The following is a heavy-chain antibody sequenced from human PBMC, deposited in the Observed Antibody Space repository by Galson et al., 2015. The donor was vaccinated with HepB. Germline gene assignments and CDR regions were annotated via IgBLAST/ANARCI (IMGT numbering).Heavy chain of an antibody. V-gene: IGHV2-5*01. D-gene: IGHD2-2*01. CDR3: AHSAIEVIPAATYRDYYYMDV. Sequence: PALVKPTQTLTLTCTFSGFSLRTTGVGVGWIRQPPGKALEWLALIYWNDDQRYSTSLQSRLTITKDTSKNQVVLTMTNMDPVDTATYYCAHSAIEVIPAATYRDYYYMDVWGKGTTVTVSS. CDR2: IYWNDDQ. J-gene: IGHJ6*03. CDR1: GFSLRTTGVG.